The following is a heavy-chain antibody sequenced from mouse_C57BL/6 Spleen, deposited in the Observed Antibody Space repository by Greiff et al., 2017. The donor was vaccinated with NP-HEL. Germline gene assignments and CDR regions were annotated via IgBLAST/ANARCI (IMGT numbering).Heavy chain of an antibody. J-gene: IGHJ4*01. CDR2: IYPGSGST. CDR3: AGIYDGYAMDY. D-gene: IGHD2-1*01. V-gene: IGHV1-55*01. CDR1: GYTFTSYW. Sequence: VQLQQSGAELAKPGASVKLSCKASGYTFTSYWITWVKQRPGQGLEWIGDIYPGSGSTNYNEKFKSKATLTVDTSSSTAYMQLSSLTSEDSAVYYCAGIYDGYAMDYWGQGTSVTVSS.